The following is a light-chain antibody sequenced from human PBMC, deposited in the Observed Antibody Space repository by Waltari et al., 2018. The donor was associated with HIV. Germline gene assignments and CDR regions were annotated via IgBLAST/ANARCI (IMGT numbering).Light chain of an antibody. Sequence: QSALTQPASVSGSPGQSITISCTGTSRDVGGYNYVSLYQQHPGKAPKLIIYDISNRPSGVSNRFSGSKSGNTASLTISGLQAEDEADYYCSSYTSSSVVFGGGTKLTVL. CDR1: SRDVGGYNY. CDR3: SSYTSSSVV. V-gene: IGLV2-14*03. J-gene: IGLJ2*01. CDR2: DIS.